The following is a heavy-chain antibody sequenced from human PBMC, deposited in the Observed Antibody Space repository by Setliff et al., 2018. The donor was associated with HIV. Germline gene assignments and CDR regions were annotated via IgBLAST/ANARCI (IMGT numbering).Heavy chain of an antibody. V-gene: IGHV4-59*11. CDR2: IYYSGST. D-gene: IGHD3-16*01. CDR1: GGSISSHY. CDR3: ATYPRPPYDFEY. J-gene: IGHJ4*02. Sequence: SETLSLTCTVSGGSISSHYWSWIRQPLGKGLEWIGYIYYSGSTNYNPSLKSRVTMSLDTPKNQFSLKLSSVTAADTAVYYCATYPRPPYDFEYWGQGNLVTVSS.